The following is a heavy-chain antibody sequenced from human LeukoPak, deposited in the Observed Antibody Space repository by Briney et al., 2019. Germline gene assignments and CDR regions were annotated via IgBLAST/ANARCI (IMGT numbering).Heavy chain of an antibody. D-gene: IGHD5-24*01. V-gene: IGHV3-7*04. CDR1: GFTFSSYW. J-gene: IGHJ4*02. CDR2: IKQDGGEK. Sequence: GPLRLSCAASGFTFSSYWMSWVRQALGKGLGWVANIKQDGGEKYYVESVKGRFTISRDNARNSLYLQWNSLRPEDTAVYYCAGRGDGNLYYFDHWGQGTVVTASS. CDR3: AGRGDGNLYYFDH.